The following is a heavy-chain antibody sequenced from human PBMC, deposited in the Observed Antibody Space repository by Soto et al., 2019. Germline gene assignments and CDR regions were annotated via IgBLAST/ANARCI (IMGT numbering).Heavy chain of an antibody. Sequence: SLRLSCADSGFSFSSTAMSCARQVPGKGLEWVSGISGSGGSTYYADSVKGRFTISRVNSKNTLFLHMNSLRAEDTAVYYCAKLTHYYDSSGSGYWGQGTLVTV. CDR2: ISGSGGST. V-gene: IGHV3-23*01. CDR1: GFSFSSTA. D-gene: IGHD3-22*01. CDR3: AKLTHYYDSSGSGY. J-gene: IGHJ4*02.